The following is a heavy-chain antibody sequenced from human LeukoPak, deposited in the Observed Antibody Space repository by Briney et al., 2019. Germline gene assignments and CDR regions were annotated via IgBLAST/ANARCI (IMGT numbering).Heavy chain of an antibody. CDR3: ARDLAVVVPAASY. D-gene: IGHD2-2*01. CDR2: ISYDGSSK. J-gene: IGHJ4*02. CDR1: GFTFSNYG. Sequence: GGSLRLSCAASGFTFSNYGMHWVRQAPGKGLEWVAVISYDGSSKYYADSVKGRFTISRDNSKNTLYLQMNSLRAEDTAVYYCARDLAVVVPAASYWGQGTLATVSS. V-gene: IGHV3-30*03.